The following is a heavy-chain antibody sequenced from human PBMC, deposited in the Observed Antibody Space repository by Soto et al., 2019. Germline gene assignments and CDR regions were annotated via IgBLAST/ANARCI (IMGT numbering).Heavy chain of an antibody. Sequence: LRLSCVASGFTFSSYTMNWVRQAPGKGLEWVSSISDTSNYIYYADSVKGRFTISRDNAKNSLYLQMNSLRAEDTAVYYCVRETICTGDNCYAKDYWGQGTLVTVSS. J-gene: IGHJ4*02. CDR3: VRETICTGDNCYAKDY. D-gene: IGHD2-15*01. V-gene: IGHV3-21*06. CDR1: GFTFSSYT. CDR2: ISDTSNYI.